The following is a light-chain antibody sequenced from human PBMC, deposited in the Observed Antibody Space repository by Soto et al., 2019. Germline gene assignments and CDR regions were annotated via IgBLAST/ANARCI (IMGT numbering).Light chain of an antibody. J-gene: IGKJ1*01. CDR3: PHYKDYSWT. V-gene: IGKV1-5*03. CDR2: TTS. Sequence: DIHLTQSPSTLSASAGDRVTSTCRASQSISRRLAWYQQKPGKAPNLLIYTTSSLESGVPSRFSGTGSGTEFTLTISSLQPDDFATYYCPHYKDYSWTFGQGTKVEIK. CDR1: QSISRR.